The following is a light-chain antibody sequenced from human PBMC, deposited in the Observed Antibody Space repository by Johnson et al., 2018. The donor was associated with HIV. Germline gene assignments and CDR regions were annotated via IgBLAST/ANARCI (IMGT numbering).Light chain of an antibody. CDR3: GTWDNSLSNGGV. CDR1: SSNIGNNY. V-gene: IGLV1-51*02. CDR2: ENN. Sequence: QSLLTQPPSVSAAPGQKVTISCSGSSSNIGNNYVSWYRQLPGTAPKLLIYENNKRPSGSPDRFSGSKSGTSATLGITGLQTGDEADYYCGTWDNSLSNGGVFGTGTKVTVL. J-gene: IGLJ1*01.